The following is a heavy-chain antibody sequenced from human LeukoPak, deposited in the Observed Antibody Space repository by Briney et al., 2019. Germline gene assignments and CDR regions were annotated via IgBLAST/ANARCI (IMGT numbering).Heavy chain of an antibody. V-gene: IGHV3-53*01. Sequence: GGSLRLSCAASGFTVSSNYMSWVRQAPGKGLEWVSVIYSGGSTYYADSVKGRFTISRDNAKNSLYLQMNSLRAEDTAVYYCARGVGSYAPYYFDYWGQGTLVTVSS. CDR3: ARGVGSYAPYYFDY. D-gene: IGHD4-17*01. CDR2: IYSGGST. J-gene: IGHJ4*02. CDR1: GFTVSSNY.